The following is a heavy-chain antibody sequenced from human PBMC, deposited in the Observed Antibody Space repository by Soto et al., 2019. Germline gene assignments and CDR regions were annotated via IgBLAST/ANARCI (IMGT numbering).Heavy chain of an antibody. CDR2: INSAGGST. J-gene: IGHJ6*02. V-gene: IGHV3-74*01. D-gene: IGHD3-3*01. CDR3: ARGLRGRYYDFWSGQWEYGMDV. Sequence: GGSLRLSCAASGFTFSSYWMHWVRQAPGKGLVWVSRINSAGGSTSYAGSVKGRFTISRENAKNTLYLQMNSLRAEDTAVYYCARGLRGRYYDFWSGQWEYGMDVWGQGTTVTVSS. CDR1: GFTFSSYW.